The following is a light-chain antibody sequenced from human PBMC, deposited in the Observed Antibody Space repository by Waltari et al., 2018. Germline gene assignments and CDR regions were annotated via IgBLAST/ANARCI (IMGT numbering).Light chain of an antibody. CDR1: TVPVPSGHS. V-gene: IGLV7-46*01. CDR2: DTN. CDR3: LLSYSGARV. Sequence: QPVVTQEPSLTVSPGVTVTLTSGSSTVPVPSGHSPYWFQQKPGQAPKTLIYDTNNNHPWTPDRFSGSLLEGKAALTLSGAQPEDEAEYYCLLSYSGARVFGGGAKLTVL. J-gene: IGLJ3*02.